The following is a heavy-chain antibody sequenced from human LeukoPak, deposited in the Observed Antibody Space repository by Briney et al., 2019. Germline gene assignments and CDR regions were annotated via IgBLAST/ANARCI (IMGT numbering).Heavy chain of an antibody. Sequence: GGSLRLSCAASGFTFSTYEMNWVRQAPGKVLEWISYISNSGTTIYYADSVKGRFTISRDNAKNSLYLQMNSLRAEDTAVYYCARDHSTVTTWVDYWGQGALVTVSS. CDR3: ARDHSTVTTWVDY. V-gene: IGHV3-48*03. CDR1: GFTFSTYE. J-gene: IGHJ4*02. CDR2: ISNSGTTI. D-gene: IGHD4-17*01.